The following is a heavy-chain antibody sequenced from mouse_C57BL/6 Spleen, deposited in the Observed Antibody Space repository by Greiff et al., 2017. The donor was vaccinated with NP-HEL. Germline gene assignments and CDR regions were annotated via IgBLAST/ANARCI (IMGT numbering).Heavy chain of an antibody. CDR2: IHPNSGST. CDR1: GYTFTSYW. D-gene: IGHD4-1*01. V-gene: IGHV1-64*01. J-gene: IGHJ4*01. Sequence: VQLQQSGAELVKPGASVKLSCKASGYTFTSYWMHWVKQRPGQGLEWIGMIHPNSGSTNYNEKFKSKATLTVDKSSSTAYMQLSSLTSEDSAVYYCARMGDYAMDYWGQGTSVTVSS. CDR3: ARMGDYAMDY.